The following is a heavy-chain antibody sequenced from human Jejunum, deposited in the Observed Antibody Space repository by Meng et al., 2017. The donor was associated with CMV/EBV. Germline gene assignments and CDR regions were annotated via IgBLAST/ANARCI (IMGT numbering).Heavy chain of an antibody. D-gene: IGHD3/OR15-3a*01. Sequence: CTVSGGSISTYYWSWIRQPPGKGLEWIGYIYYSGYTNYNPSLKSRVTISVDTSKNQFSLKLRSVTAADTAVYYCAREGTDYNYFDYWGQGTLVTVSS. J-gene: IGHJ4*02. CDR1: GGSISTYY. CDR2: IYYSGYT. V-gene: IGHV4-59*01. CDR3: AREGTDYNYFDY.